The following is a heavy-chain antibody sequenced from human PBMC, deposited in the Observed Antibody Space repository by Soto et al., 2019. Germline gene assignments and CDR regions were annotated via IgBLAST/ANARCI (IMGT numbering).Heavy chain of an antibody. D-gene: IGHD3-10*01. CDR1: GGSISSGGYY. CDR3: ARDVGYYYGSGSSHDAFDI. J-gene: IGHJ3*02. CDR2: IYYSGST. V-gene: IGHV4-31*03. Sequence: QVQLQESGPGLVKPSQTLSLTCTVSGGSISSGGYYWSWIRQPPGKALGGFGYIYYSGSTYYNPSLKSRVTISVDTSKNQFSLKLSSVTAADTAVYYCARDVGYYYGSGSSHDAFDIWGQGTMVTVSS.